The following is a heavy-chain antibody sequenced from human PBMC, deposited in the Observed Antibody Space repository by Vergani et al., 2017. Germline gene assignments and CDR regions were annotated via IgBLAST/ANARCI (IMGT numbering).Heavy chain of an antibody. D-gene: IGHD1-20*01. J-gene: IGHJ4*01. CDR2: ISASGAPT. Sequence: VQLVESGGGLVKPGGSLRLSCAASGFTFDDYAMHWVRQAPGKGLEWVSGISASGAPTYYADSVKGRVTISRDNSKNTLYLQMNSLRVEDTAVYYCARAYGRYDWFDYWGQRTLVTVSS. CDR1: GFTFDDYA. CDR3: ARAYGRYDWFDY. V-gene: IGHV3-23*04.